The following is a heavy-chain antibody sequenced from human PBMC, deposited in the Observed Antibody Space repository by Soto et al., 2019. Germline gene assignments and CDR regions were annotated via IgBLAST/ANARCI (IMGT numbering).Heavy chain of an antibody. Sequence: GGSLRHSCAASGFTFSSYAMSWVRQAPGKGLEWVSAISGSGGSTYYADSVKGRFTISRDNSKNTLYLQMNSLRAEDTAVYYCAKDKCDFGVVTTKGYFDYWGQGTLVTVSS. D-gene: IGHD3-3*01. V-gene: IGHV3-23*01. J-gene: IGHJ4*02. CDR1: GFTFSSYA. CDR2: ISGSGGST. CDR3: AKDKCDFGVVTTKGYFDY.